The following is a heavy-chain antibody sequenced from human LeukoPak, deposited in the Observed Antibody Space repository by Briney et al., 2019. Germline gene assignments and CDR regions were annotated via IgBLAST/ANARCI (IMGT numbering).Heavy chain of an antibody. CDR1: GYTFTTYG. CDR3: ARDEFDSSSYDY. D-gene: IGHD6-6*01. CDR2: ISTYNGNT. V-gene: IGHV1-18*01. J-gene: IGHJ4*02. Sequence: ASVKVSCQASGYTFTTYGISWVRQAPGQGLEWMGWISTYNGNTNYAQKLQGRVTMTTDTSTSTAYMELRSLRSDDTAVYYCARDEFDSSSYDYWGQGTLVTVSS.